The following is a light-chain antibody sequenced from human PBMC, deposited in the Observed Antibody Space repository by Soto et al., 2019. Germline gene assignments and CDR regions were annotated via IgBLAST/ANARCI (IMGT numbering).Light chain of an antibody. CDR1: KSVNSNY. CDR3: QQYGRSPFN. V-gene: IGKV3-20*01. CDR2: GAS. Sequence: EIVLTQSPDILSLSPGERATLSCRASKSVNSNYLAWFQQHPGQPPRLLIFGASSRAIGIPDRFSGSGTETDFTLSITRLEPEDFGVYYCQQYGRSPFNFGQGTRLAIK. J-gene: IGKJ5*01.